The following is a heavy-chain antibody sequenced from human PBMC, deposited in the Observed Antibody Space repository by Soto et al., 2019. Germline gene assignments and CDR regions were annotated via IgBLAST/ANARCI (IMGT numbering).Heavy chain of an antibody. CDR2: IYYSGST. CDR1: GGSISYYY. J-gene: IGHJ4*02. V-gene: IGHV4-59*08. CDR3: AGHRSSSTYYYFDY. D-gene: IGHD2-2*01. Sequence: QVQLQESGPGLVKPSETLSLTCTVSGGSISYYYWSWIRQPPGKGLEWIGYIYYSGSTNYTPSLKSRVPMSIDTSKNPFSRKLSSVTAADTAVYYCAGHRSSSTYYYFDYWGQGTLVTVSS.